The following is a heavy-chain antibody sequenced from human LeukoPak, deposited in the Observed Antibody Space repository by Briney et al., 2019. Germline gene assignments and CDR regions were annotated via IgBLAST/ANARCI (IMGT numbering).Heavy chain of an antibody. CDR3: ARAPVPPLSSGWYPDWFDP. CDR2: IYTSGST. D-gene: IGHD6-19*01. CDR1: GGSFSSGSYY. V-gene: IGHV4-61*02. Sequence: SETLSLTCTVSGGSFSSGSYYWSWIRQPAGKGLEWLGRIYTSGSTNYNPSLKSRVTISVDTSKNQFSLKLSSVTAADTAVYYCARAPVPPLSSGWYPDWFDPWGQGTLVTVSS. J-gene: IGHJ5*02.